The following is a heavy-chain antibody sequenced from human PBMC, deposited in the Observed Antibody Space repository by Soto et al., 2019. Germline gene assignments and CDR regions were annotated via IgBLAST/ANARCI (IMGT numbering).Heavy chain of an antibody. D-gene: IGHD3-10*01. V-gene: IGHV4-31*03. Sequence: TLSLTCTVSGGSISSGGYYWSWIRQHPGKGLEWIGYIYYSGSTYYNPSLKSRVTISVDTSKNQFSLKLSSVTAADTAVYYCARGSAGRSSWFDPWGQGTLVTVSS. J-gene: IGHJ5*02. CDR3: ARGSAGRSSWFDP. CDR2: IYYSGST. CDR1: GGSISSGGYY.